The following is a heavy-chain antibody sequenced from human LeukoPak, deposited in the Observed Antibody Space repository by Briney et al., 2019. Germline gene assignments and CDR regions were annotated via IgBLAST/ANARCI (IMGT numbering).Heavy chain of an antibody. Sequence: GGSLRLSCAASGFTFSSYAMSWVRQAPGKGLEWVSAISGSGGRTYYADSVKGRFTISRDNSKNTLYLQMNSLRAEDTAVYYCAKLGPSGSYYVGYFDYWGQGTLVTVSS. J-gene: IGHJ4*02. CDR3: AKLGPSGSYYVGYFDY. D-gene: IGHD1-26*01. CDR1: GFTFSSYA. V-gene: IGHV3-23*01. CDR2: ISGSGGRT.